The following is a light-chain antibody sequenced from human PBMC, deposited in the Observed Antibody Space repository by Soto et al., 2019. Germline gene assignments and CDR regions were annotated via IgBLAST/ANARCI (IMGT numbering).Light chain of an antibody. CDR2: DVS. Sequence: QSALTQPASVSGSPGQSITISCTGTSSDVGAYNYVSWYQQHLGKVPKLMIYDVSDRPSGVSNRFAGSKSGNTASLTISGLQAEDEADYYCSSFTRSNSHVFGTGTKLTVL. V-gene: IGLV2-14*03. CDR1: SSDVGAYNY. CDR3: SSFTRSNSHV. J-gene: IGLJ1*01.